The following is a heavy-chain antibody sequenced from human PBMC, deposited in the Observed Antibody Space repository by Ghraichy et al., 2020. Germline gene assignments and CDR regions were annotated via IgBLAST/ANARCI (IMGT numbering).Heavy chain of an antibody. CDR2: INHSGST. D-gene: IGHD3-3*01. CDR3: ARGSGYYTWYYYYGMDV. Sequence: SETLSLTCAVYGGSFSGYYWSWIRQPPGKGLEWIGEINHSGSTNYNPSHKSRVTISVDTSKNQFSLKLSSVTAADTAVYYCARGSGYYTWYYYYGMDVWGQGTTVTVSS. J-gene: IGHJ6*02. CDR1: GGSFSGYY. V-gene: IGHV4-34*01.